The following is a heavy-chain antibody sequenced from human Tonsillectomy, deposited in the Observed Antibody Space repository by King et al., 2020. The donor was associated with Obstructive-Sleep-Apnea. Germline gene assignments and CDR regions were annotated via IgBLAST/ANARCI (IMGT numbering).Heavy chain of an antibody. CDR3: AGSWEFQY. Sequence: VQLVQSGAEVKKPGASVKVSCKASGLTNYAIHWVRHAPGQRLEWMGWINAGNGDTKYSEKFLDRVTITRDTSATTVYMELSSLKSEDTALYYCAGSWEFQYWGQGALVTVSS. D-gene: IGHD1-26*01. J-gene: IGHJ1*01. CDR2: INAGNGDT. V-gene: IGHV1-3*01. CDR1: GLTNYA.